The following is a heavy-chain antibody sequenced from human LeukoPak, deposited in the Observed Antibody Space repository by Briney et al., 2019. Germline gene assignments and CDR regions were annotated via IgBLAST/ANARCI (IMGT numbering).Heavy chain of an antibody. J-gene: IGHJ4*02. Sequence: PGGSLSLSCAASGFTFSSYAMSWVRPAPGKGLEWVSAISGSGGSTYYADSVKGRFTISRDNSKNTLYLQMNSLRAEDTAVYYCAKGAIWFGEVFDYWGQGTLVTVSS. CDR3: AKGAIWFGEVFDY. CDR2: ISGSGGST. D-gene: IGHD3-10*01. CDR1: GFTFSSYA. V-gene: IGHV3-23*01.